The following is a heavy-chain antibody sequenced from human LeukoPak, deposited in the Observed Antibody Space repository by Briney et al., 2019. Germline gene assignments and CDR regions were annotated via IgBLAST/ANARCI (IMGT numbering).Heavy chain of an antibody. Sequence: PGGSLRLSCAASGFTFSDYSMNWVRQAPGKGLEWVSYISASSRIIYYADSVKGRFTISRDNAKKSLYLQMNSLRDDDTGVYYCARGAAAADHWGQGTPVTVSS. J-gene: IGHJ4*02. CDR3: ARGAAAADH. CDR2: ISASSRII. CDR1: GFTFSDYS. V-gene: IGHV3-48*02. D-gene: IGHD6-13*01.